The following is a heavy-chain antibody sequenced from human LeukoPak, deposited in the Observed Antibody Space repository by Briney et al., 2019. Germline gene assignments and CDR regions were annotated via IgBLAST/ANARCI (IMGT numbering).Heavy chain of an antibody. Sequence: SETLSLTCTVSGGSISSGTYYWSWIRQPAGKGLEYIGRIFGSVSTNYNPSLKSRVTMSVDTSKNQFSLKLSSVTAADTAVYYCALQPARRLSWFDPWGQGTLVTVSS. CDR2: IFGSVST. V-gene: IGHV4-61*02. CDR3: ALQPARRLSWFDP. D-gene: IGHD2-2*01. J-gene: IGHJ5*02. CDR1: GGSISSGTYY.